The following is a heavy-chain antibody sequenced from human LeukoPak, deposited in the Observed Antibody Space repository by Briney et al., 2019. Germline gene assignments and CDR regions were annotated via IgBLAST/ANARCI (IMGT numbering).Heavy chain of an antibody. CDR3: AKRSDFWSGDSVW. Sequence: PGGSLRLSCAASGLTFSNYVMSWVRQAPGQGLEWVSGISGIGNRIHYADSVKGRFTLSRDNSRNTLHLHMKSLRAEDTAVYYCAKRSDFWSGDSVWGGQGTLVTVSS. D-gene: IGHD3-3*01. CDR2: ISGIGNRI. CDR1: GLTFSNYV. V-gene: IGHV3-23*01. J-gene: IGHJ4*02.